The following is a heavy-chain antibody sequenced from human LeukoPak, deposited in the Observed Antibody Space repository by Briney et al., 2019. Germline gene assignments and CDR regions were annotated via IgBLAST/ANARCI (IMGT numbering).Heavy chain of an antibody. D-gene: IGHD3-22*01. CDR3: TPLWDYYDSSGYFDY. Sequence: PGGSLRLSCAASGFTFSGSAMHWVRQASGKGLEWVGRIRSKANSYATAYAASVKGRFTISSDDSKNTAYLQMNSLKTEDTAVYYCTPLWDYYDSSGYFDYWGQGTLVTVSS. J-gene: IGHJ4*02. CDR2: IRSKANSYAT. CDR1: GFTFSGSA. V-gene: IGHV3-73*01.